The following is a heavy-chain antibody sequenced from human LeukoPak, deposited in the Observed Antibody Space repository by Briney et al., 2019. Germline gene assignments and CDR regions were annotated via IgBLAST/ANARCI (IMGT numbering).Heavy chain of an antibody. CDR1: GFTFSSYA. D-gene: IGHD5-12*01. Sequence: GGSLSLSCAASGFTFSSYAINWVRQAPGKGLEWVSAISAGGDTTLYADSVKGRFTISRDNSRNTLYLQMNNLRAEDTAIYHCARWIYYFDSWGQGTLVTVSS. CDR3: ARWIYYFDS. CDR2: ISAGGDTT. J-gene: IGHJ4*02. V-gene: IGHV3-23*01.